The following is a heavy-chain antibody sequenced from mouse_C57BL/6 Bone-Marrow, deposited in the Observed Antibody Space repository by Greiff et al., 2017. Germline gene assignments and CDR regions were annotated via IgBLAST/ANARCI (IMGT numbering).Heavy chain of an antibody. J-gene: IGHJ3*01. CDR3: AREDYGNLFAY. V-gene: IGHV1-80*01. CDR2: IYPGDGDT. CDR1: GYAFSSYW. D-gene: IGHD2-1*01. Sequence: VKLMESGAELVKPGASVKISCKASGYAFSSYWMNWVKQRPGKGLEWIGQIYPGDGDTNYNGKFKGKATLTADKSSSTAYMQLSSLTSEDSAVYFCAREDYGNLFAYWGQGTLVTVSA.